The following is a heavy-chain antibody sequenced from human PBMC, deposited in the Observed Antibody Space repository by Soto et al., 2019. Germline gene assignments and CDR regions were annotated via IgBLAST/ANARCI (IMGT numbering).Heavy chain of an antibody. Sequence: ASVKVSCKASGYTFTSYAMHWVRQAPGQRLEWMGWINAGNGNTKYSQKFQGRVTITRDTSASTAYMELSSLRSEDTAVYYCARDLVPRTAYCSGGSCYSLFYPDPFDYWGQGTLVTVSS. D-gene: IGHD2-15*01. CDR2: INAGNGNT. CDR1: GYTFTSYA. V-gene: IGHV1-3*01. J-gene: IGHJ4*02. CDR3: ARDLVPRTAYCSGGSCYSLFYPDPFDY.